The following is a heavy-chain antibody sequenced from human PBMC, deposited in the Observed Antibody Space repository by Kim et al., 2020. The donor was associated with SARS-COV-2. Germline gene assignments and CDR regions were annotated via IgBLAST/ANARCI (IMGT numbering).Heavy chain of an antibody. CDR2: IKQDGSEK. CDR3: ARDLGYYGSGSPDWFDP. V-gene: IGHV3-7*03. Sequence: GGSLRLSCAASGFTFSSYWMSWVRQAPGKGLEWVANIKQDGSEKYYVDSVKGRFTISRDNAKNSLYLQMNSLRAEDTAVYYCARDLGYYGSGSPDWFDPWGQGTLVTVSS. J-gene: IGHJ5*02. CDR1: GFTFSSYW. D-gene: IGHD3-10*01.